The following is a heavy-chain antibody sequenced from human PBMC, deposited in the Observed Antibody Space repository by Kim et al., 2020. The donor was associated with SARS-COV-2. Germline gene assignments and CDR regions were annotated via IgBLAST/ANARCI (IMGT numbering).Heavy chain of an antibody. D-gene: IGHD2-15*01. J-gene: IGHJ4*02. Sequence: GGSLRLSCAASGFTFSTYGLHWVRQAPGKGLEWVAVIWHDGNNKYYADSVKGRFTISRDNSKNTLYLQMNSLRAEDTAVYYCARAVGPFDYWGQGTLVTVSS. CDR3: ARAVGPFDY. V-gene: IGHV3-33*01. CDR2: IWHDGNNK. CDR1: GFTFSTYG.